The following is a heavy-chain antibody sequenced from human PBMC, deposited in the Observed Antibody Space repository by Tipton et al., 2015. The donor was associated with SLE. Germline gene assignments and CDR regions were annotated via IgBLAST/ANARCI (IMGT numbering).Heavy chain of an antibody. J-gene: IGHJ3*02. CDR1: GFTFSSYG. CDR3: AKDRGNYDSSGLEAFDI. CDR2: IWYDGSNK. Sequence: SLRLSCAASGFTFSSYGMHWVRQAPGKGLEWVAVIWYDGSNKYHADSVKGRFTISRDNSKNTLYLQMNSLRAEDTAVYYCAKDRGNYDSSGLEAFDIWGQGTMVTVSS. D-gene: IGHD3-22*01. V-gene: IGHV3-30*18.